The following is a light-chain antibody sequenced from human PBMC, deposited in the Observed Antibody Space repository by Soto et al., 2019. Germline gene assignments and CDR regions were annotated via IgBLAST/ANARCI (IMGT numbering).Light chain of an antibody. J-gene: IGKJ1*01. CDR2: DVS. CDR3: QQYDRSSRT. Sequence: DIPMTQSPSTQSDYGGGRDTLTCPASQSITTWLAWYQQRPGKAPKLLIYDVSSLQSGVPSRFSGGGSGTEFTLTISSLKPDDFATYYCQQYDRSSRTFGQGTKVDIK. V-gene: IGKV1-5*01. CDR1: QSITTW.